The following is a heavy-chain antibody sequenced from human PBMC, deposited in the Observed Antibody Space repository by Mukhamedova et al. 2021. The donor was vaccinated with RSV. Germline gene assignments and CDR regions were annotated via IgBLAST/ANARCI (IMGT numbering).Heavy chain of an antibody. CDR2: IIPIFGTA. D-gene: IGHD2-2*01. CDR3: ARDLLQYQLRPWFAP. V-gene: IGHV1-69*01. Sequence: APGQGLEWMGGIIPIFGTANYAQKFQGRVTITADESTSTAYMELSSLRSEDTAVYYCARDLLQYQLRPWFAPWG. J-gene: IGHJ5*02.